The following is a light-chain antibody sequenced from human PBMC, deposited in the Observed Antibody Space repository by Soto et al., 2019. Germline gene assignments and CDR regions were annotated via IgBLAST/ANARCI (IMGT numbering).Light chain of an antibody. CDR1: ESLSNY. CDR3: QQRSNWPLT. Sequence: EIVLTQSPATLSLSPGERATLSCRATESLSNYLAWYQQKPGQAPRLLIYDASNRATGIPARFSGSGSGTDFTPTISSLEPEDFAIYYCQQRSNWPLTFGQGTKVDIK. J-gene: IGKJ1*01. V-gene: IGKV3-11*01. CDR2: DAS.